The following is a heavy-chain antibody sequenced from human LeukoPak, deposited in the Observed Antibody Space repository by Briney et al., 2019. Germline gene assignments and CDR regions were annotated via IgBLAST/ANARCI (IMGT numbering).Heavy chain of an antibody. Sequence: ASVKVSCKASGYTFTSYDINWVRQATGQGPEWMGWMNPNSGNTGYAQKFQGRVTMTRNTSISTAYMELSSLRFEDTAVYYCARVGSSWYGSYYGMDVWGQGTTVTVSS. CDR3: ARVGSSWYGSYYGMDV. CDR1: GYTFTSYD. D-gene: IGHD6-13*01. V-gene: IGHV1-8*01. CDR2: MNPNSGNT. J-gene: IGHJ6*02.